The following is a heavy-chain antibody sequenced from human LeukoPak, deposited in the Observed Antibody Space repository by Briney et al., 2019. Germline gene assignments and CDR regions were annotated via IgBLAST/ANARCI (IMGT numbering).Heavy chain of an antibody. D-gene: IGHD4-17*01. CDR2: INPNSGDT. CDR1: GYTFTDYY. J-gene: IGHJ4*02. V-gene: IGHV1-2*02. Sequence: ASVKVSCKASGYTFTDYYLHWVRQAPGQGFEWMGWINPNSGDTNYAQKFQGRVTMTRNTSISTAHMEMSRLRSDDTAVYYCAKDVAVGDYEGGDYWGQGTLVTVSS. CDR3: AKDVAVGDYEGGDY.